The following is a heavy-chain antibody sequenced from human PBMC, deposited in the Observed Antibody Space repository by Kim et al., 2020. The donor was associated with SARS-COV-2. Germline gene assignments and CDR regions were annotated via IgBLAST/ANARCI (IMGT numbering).Heavy chain of an antibody. J-gene: IGHJ2*01. CDR2: ISYDGSNK. Sequence: GGSLRLSWAASGFTFSSYAMHWVRQAPGKGLEWVAVISYDGSNKYYADSVKGRFTISRDNSKNTLYLQMNSLRAEDTAVYYCASGDYADWYFDLWGRGTL. CDR3: ASGDYADWYFDL. D-gene: IGHD4-17*01. V-gene: IGHV3-30*04. CDR1: GFTFSSYA.